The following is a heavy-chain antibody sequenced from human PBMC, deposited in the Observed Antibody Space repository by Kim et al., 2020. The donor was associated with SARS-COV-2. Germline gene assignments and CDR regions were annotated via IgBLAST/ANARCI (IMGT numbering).Heavy chain of an antibody. J-gene: IGHJ4*02. CDR3: ANLAVAGTGVDY. CDR1: GFTFSSYA. CDR2: ISGSGGRT. V-gene: IGHV3-23*01. D-gene: IGHD6-19*01. Sequence: GGSLRLSCAASGFTFSSYAMSWVRQAPGKGLEWVSAISGSGGRTYYADSVKGRFTISRDNSKNTLYLQMNSLRAEDTAVYYCANLAVAGTGVDYWGQGTLGTVSS.